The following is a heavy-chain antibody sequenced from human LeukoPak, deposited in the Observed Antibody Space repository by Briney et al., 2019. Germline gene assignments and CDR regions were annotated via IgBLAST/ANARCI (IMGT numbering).Heavy chain of an antibody. D-gene: IGHD3-22*01. Sequence: ASVKVSCKASGYTFTSYGISWVRQAPGQGLEWMGWISAYNGNTNYAQKLQGRVTMTTDTSTSAAYMELRSLRSDDTAVYYCARDQFLYHDSSGYTHFDYWGQGTLVTVSS. J-gene: IGHJ4*02. CDR1: GYTFTSYG. V-gene: IGHV1-18*01. CDR2: ISAYNGNT. CDR3: ARDQFLYHDSSGYTHFDY.